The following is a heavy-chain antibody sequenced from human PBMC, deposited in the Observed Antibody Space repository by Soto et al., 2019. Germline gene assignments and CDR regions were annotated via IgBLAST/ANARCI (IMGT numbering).Heavy chain of an antibody. Sequence: PXATLSLPCAVYGGSFSGYYGSGIRQPPGKGLEWIGEINHSGSTNYNPSLKSRVTISVDTSKNQFSLKLSSVTAADTAVYYCARGANPDYYSGMDVWGQGTTVTVSS. CDR1: GGSFSGYY. CDR3: ARGANPDYYSGMDV. CDR2: INHSGST. J-gene: IGHJ6*02. V-gene: IGHV4-34*01.